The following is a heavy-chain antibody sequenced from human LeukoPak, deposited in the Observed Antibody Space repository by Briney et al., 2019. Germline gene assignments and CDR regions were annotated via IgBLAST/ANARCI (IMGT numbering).Heavy chain of an antibody. Sequence: KPSETLSLTCAVYGGSFSGYYWSWIRQPPGKGLEWIGEINHSGSTNYNPSLKSRVTISVDTSKNQFSLKLSSVTAADTAVYHCARGSNPRGAFDIWGQGTMVSVSS. J-gene: IGHJ3*02. CDR2: INHSGST. V-gene: IGHV4-34*01. CDR1: GGSFSGYY. CDR3: ARGSNPRGAFDI.